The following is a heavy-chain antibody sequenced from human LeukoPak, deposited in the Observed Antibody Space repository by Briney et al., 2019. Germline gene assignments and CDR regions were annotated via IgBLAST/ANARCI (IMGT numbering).Heavy chain of an antibody. Sequence: GGSLRLSCGASGFTFSNYAMNWVRQAPGKGLEWGSAVSGSGDTTYYADSVKGRFTISRDNFNNTLFLQMNSLRAEDAALYYCAKEIRPGWFGLWDYWGQGTLVTVSS. CDR2: VSGSGDTT. CDR1: GFTFSNYA. D-gene: IGHD3-10*01. CDR3: AKEIRPGWFGLWDY. V-gene: IGHV3-23*01. J-gene: IGHJ4*02.